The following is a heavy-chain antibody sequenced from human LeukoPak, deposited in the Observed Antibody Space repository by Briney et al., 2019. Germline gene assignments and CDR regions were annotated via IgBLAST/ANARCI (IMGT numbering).Heavy chain of an antibody. Sequence: PGGSLRVSCSASGFAFSNYATHWVRQAPGKGLEYVAGINSNGGSTFYADSVKGRFTMSGDNSKNTLYLQMNSLRAEDTAVYYCAKGSAYDPRDYWGQGTLVTVSS. CDR3: AKGSAYDPRDY. J-gene: IGHJ4*02. CDR1: GFAFSNYA. D-gene: IGHD3-22*01. CDR2: INSNGGST. V-gene: IGHV3-64*04.